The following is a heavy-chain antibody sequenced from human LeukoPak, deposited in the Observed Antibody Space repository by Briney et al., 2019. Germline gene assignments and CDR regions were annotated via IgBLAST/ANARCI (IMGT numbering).Heavy chain of an antibody. CDR3: ARDYLVGAPLDS. CDR1: GVSVTNYY. J-gene: IGHJ4*02. V-gene: IGHV4-4*07. CDR2: MYISGST. D-gene: IGHD1-26*01. Sequence: SSETLSLTCTVSGVSVTNYYWAWIRQPVGKGLEWIGRMYISGSTNHNPSLKSRVTISIDKTKNQFSLKLRSVTAADTAVYYCARDYLVGAPLDSWGQGTLVTVSP.